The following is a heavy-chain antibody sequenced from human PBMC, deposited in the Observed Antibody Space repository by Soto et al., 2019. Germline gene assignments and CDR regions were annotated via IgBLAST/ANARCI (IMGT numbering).Heavy chain of an antibody. V-gene: IGHV6-1*01. CDR3: AREDSRCYSYFSFGPKTPKVSYYGLDV. J-gene: IGHJ6*02. Sequence: SQTLSLTCDISGDCVSSNSATWNWIRQSPSRGLEWLGRTYYKSKWNYDYTVSVKGRIAINADTSMNQFSLQLNSLTPEDTAVYYCAREDSRCYSYFSFGPKTPKVSYYGLDVWGQGTTVTVSS. D-gene: IGHD3-9*01. CDR2: TYYKSKWNY. CDR1: GDCVSSNSAT.